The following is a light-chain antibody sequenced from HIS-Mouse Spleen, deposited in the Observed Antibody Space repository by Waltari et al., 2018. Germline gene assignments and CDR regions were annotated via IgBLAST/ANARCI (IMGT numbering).Light chain of an antibody. J-gene: IGLJ2*01. CDR3: QVWDSSSDHVV. CDR1: NIGSKT. Sequence: SYVLTQPPSVSVAPGQTARITCGGNNIGSKTVHWYQQKPGQAPVLDGDDDSDRPSGIPERFSGSNSGNTATLTISRVEAGDEADYYCQVWDSSSDHVVFGGGTKLTVL. CDR2: DDS. V-gene: IGLV3-21*02.